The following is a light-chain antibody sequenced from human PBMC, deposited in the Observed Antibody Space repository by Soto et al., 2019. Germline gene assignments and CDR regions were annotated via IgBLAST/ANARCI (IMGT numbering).Light chain of an antibody. V-gene: IGKV3-20*01. J-gene: IGKJ1*01. CDR3: QQYGSSPGT. CDR1: QSFRDSH. CDR2: ETS. Sequence: EIVLTQSPGTLSLSPGERATLSCRASQSFRDSHLAWYQQKPGQAPSLLIYETSSRATGIPDRFRGSGSGTEFALTITRVEPEDVAMYFCQQYGSSPGTFGQGTKVDIK.